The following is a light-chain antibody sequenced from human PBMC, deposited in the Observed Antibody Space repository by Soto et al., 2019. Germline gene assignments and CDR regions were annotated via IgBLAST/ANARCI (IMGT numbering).Light chain of an antibody. V-gene: IGKV3-15*01. J-gene: IGKJ5*01. CDR2: GTS. CDR3: QQYGTSPIT. CDR1: QSFSSN. Sequence: VMTQSPATLSVSPGERATLSCRASQSFSSNVAWYQQKPGQAPRLLIYGTSTRVTGIPARFSGSGSGPEFTLTISSLQSEDFAVYYCQQYGTSPITFGQGTRLEIK.